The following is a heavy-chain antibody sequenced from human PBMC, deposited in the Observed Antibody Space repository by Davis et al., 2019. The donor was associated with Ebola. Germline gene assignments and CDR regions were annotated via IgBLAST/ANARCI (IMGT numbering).Heavy chain of an antibody. CDR2: IYYSGST. CDR1: GGSISSSSYY. V-gene: IGHV4-39*01. Sequence: SETLSLTCTVSGGSISSSSYYWGWIRQPPGKGLEWIGSIYYSGSTYYNPSLKSRVTISVDTSKNQFSLKLSSVTAADTAVYYCARWAETYYYDSSGYYGMLYYFDYWGQGTLVTVSS. CDR3: ARWAETYYYDSSGYYGMLYYFDY. J-gene: IGHJ4*02. D-gene: IGHD3-22*01.